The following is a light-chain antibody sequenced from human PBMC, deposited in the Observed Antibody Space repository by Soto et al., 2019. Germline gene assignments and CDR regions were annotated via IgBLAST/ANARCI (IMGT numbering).Light chain of an antibody. CDR2: GAS. Sequence: ELVLTQSPGTLSLSPGERATLSCRASESVRHNSLAWYQQQPGQAPRLLIFGASSRATGIPDRFTGSGSGADFSLTICRLEPEDSAVYFCHHYGYGSDTFGQGTKLEIK. J-gene: IGKJ2*01. CDR3: HHYGYGSDT. V-gene: IGKV3-20*01. CDR1: ESVRHNS.